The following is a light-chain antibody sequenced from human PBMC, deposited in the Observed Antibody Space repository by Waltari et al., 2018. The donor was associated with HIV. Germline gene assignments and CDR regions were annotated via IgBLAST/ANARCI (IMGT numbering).Light chain of an antibody. Sequence: QPVLTQPPSASGTPGHGVTISCSGSNSNIGTNSVYWYQHLPGMAPKLLIYRNKRRPSGIPDRFSGSRSGTSASLASSGLRSEDEADYYCATWDDSLIWVFGGGTKLTVL. CDR3: ATWDDSLIWV. CDR2: RNK. CDR1: NSNIGTNS. V-gene: IGLV1-47*01. J-gene: IGLJ3*02.